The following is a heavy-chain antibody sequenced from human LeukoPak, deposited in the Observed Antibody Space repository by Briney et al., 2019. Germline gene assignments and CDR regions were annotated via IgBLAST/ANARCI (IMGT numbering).Heavy chain of an antibody. CDR2: ISGSGGST. CDR3: AKVQYYYDSSGSLGYYFDY. CDR1: GFTFSSYA. Sequence: GGSLRLSCAASGFTFSSYAMSWVRQAPGKGLEWVSAISGSGGSTYYADSVKGRFTIFRDNSKNTLYLQMNSLRAEDTAVYYCAKVQYYYDSSGSLGYYFDYWGQGTLVSVSS. J-gene: IGHJ4*02. D-gene: IGHD3-22*01. V-gene: IGHV3-23*01.